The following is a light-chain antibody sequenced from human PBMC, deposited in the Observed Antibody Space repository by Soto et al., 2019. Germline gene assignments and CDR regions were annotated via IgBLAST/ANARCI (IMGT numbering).Light chain of an antibody. CDR3: QQYGGSPRT. CDR2: GVY. CDR1: QSVSSN. V-gene: IGKV3-20*01. J-gene: IGKJ1*01. Sequence: EIVMTQSPTILSVSPGERATLSCRASQSVSSNLAWYQQKPGQAPRLLIYGVYTRAPGIPARFSGSGSGTDFTLTISKLEPEDFAVYHCQQYGGSPRTFGQGTKVDIK.